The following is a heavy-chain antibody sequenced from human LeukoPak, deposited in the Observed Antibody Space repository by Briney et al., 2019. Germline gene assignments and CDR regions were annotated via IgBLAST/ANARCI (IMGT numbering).Heavy chain of an antibody. CDR2: ISGSGGST. V-gene: IGHV3-23*01. CDR3: AKDYNLDGGPHDY. Sequence: PGGSLRLSCAASGFTFSGYAMGWVRQAPGKGLEWVSAISGSGGSTYYADSVKGRFTISRDNSKNTLYLQMNSLRAEDTAVYYCAKDYNLDGGPHDYWGQGTLVTVSS. J-gene: IGHJ4*02. CDR1: GFTFSGYA. D-gene: IGHD1-1*01.